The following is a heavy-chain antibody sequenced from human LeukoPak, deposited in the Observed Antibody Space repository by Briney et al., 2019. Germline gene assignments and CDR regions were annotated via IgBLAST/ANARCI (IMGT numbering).Heavy chain of an antibody. CDR2: INPSGGST. CDR3: ARKFLGSRGYYFDY. CDR1: GYTFTGYY. V-gene: IGHV1-46*01. Sequence: GASVKVSCKASGYTFTGYYMHWVRQAPGQGLEWMGIINPSGGSTSYAQKFQGRVNMTRNTSISTAYMELSSLRSEDTAVYYCARKFLGSRGYYFDYWGQGTLVTVSS. D-gene: IGHD3-10*01. J-gene: IGHJ4*02.